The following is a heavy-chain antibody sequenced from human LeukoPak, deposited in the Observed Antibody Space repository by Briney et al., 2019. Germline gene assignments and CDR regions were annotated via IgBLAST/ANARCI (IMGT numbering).Heavy chain of an antibody. CDR3: ARVSGSYGRYYYYGMDV. CDR1: GGSFSGYY. CDR2: INHSGST. V-gene: IGHV4-34*01. Sequence: SETLSLTCAVYGGSFSGYYWSWIRQPPGKGLEWIGEINHSGSTNYNPSLKSRVTISVGTSKNQFSLKLSSVTAADTAVYYCARVSGSYGRYYYYGMDVWGQGTTVTVSS. D-gene: IGHD1-26*01. J-gene: IGHJ6*02.